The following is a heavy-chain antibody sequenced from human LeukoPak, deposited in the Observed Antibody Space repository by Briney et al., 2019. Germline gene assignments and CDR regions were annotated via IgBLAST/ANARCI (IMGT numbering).Heavy chain of an antibody. D-gene: IGHD5-18*01. Sequence: PGGSLRLSCAASGFDVSSNSMSWVRQAPGKGLEWVSVIFSGGSTNYANSMKGRFTISRDNSKNTLYLQMNSLRGEDTAVYYCARPQGGRQLWLHFDYWGQGTLVTVSS. CDR2: IFSGGST. V-gene: IGHV3-53*01. CDR3: ARPQGGRQLWLHFDY. CDR1: GFDVSSNS. J-gene: IGHJ4*02.